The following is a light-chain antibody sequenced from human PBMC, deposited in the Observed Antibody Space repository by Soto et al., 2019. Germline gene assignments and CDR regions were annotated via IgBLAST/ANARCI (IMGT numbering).Light chain of an antibody. CDR3: QQTSTTPGT. CDR1: QTVKTY. Sequence: DVQMTQSPSSLSASVGDSVTITCRSSQTVKTYLNWYQHKPGKAPQLLIYASSRLQTGVASRFSGSVSGTYFSLTISSIQPEDFATYYCQQTSTTPGTFGQGTKVEIK. J-gene: IGKJ1*01. V-gene: IGKV1-39*01. CDR2: ASS.